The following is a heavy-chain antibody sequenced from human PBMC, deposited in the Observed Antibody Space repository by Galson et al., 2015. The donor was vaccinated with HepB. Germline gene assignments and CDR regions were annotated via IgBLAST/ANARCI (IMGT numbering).Heavy chain of an antibody. D-gene: IGHD3-3*01. V-gene: IGHV1-24*01. CDR3: ATQVVDFWSGYCY. Sequence: SVKVSCKVSGYTLTELSMHWVRQAPGKGLEWMGGFDPENNETAYAQKFQGRVTMTEDTSTDTGYMELRSLRSEDTALYYCATQVVDFWSGYCYWGQGTLVTVSS. CDR2: FDPENNET. J-gene: IGHJ4*02. CDR1: GYTLTELS.